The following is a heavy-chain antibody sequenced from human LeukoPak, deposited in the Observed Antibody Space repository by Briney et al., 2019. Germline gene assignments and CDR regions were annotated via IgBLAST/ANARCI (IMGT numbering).Heavy chain of an antibody. V-gene: IGHV4-4*02. D-gene: IGHD3-22*01. CDR1: GGSISSSHW. CDR2: IYHSGST. Sequence: PSGTLSLTCAVSGGSISSSHWWSWVRPPPGKGLEWIGEIYHSGSTNQNPSLKSRVTISVDKSKNQFSLKLSSVTAADTALYYCARGGYYDSSGYPLRIFDYWGQGTLVTVSS. J-gene: IGHJ4*02. CDR3: ARGGYYDSSGYPLRIFDY.